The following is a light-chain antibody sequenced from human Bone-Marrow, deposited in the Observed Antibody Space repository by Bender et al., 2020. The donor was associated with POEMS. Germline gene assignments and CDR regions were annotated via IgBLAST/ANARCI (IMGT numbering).Light chain of an antibody. CDR3: CSYADTDRYV. V-gene: IGLV2-11*01. J-gene: IGLJ1*01. Sequence: QSALTQPRSMSGSPGQSVTISCTGTSSDIGAYNSVSWYQQRPGKAPKLLIYDVTKRPSGVPARFSGSKSGNTASLTISGLQAEDEADYFCCSYADTDRYVFGSATKVTVL. CDR2: DVT. CDR1: SSDIGAYNS.